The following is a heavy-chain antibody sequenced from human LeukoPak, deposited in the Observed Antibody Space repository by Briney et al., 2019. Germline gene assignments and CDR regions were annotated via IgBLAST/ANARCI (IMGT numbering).Heavy chain of an antibody. CDR1: GFTFSDNY. CDR3: VYSGDYEKGY. CDR2: ISGNGGVI. Sequence: GGSLRLSCAASGFTFSDNYMTWVRQAPGKGLEWLSYISGNGGVIQYADSVKGRFTISRDNAKNSLYLQMNSLRAEDTAVYYCVYSGDYEKGYWGQGTLVTVSS. D-gene: IGHD4-17*01. V-gene: IGHV3-11*04. J-gene: IGHJ4*02.